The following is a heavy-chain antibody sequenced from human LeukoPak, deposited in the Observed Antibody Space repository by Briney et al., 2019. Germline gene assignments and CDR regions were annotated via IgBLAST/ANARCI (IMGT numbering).Heavy chain of an antibody. D-gene: IGHD5-18*01. CDR2: MNPNSGNT. CDR3: ARRIRQDEY. J-gene: IGHJ4*02. V-gene: IGHV1-8*01. CDR1: GYTFTSYD. Sequence: ASVKVSCKASGYTFTSYDINWVRQATGQGLEWMGYMNPNSGNTVYAQKFQGRVTMTRNTSISTAYMELSSLRSEDTAIYYCARRIRQDEYWGQGTLVAASS.